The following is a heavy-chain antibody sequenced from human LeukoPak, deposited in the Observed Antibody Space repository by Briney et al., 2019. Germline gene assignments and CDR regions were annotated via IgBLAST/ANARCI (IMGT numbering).Heavy chain of an antibody. V-gene: IGHV3-7*01. CDR3: ARERGGVVVITYRVDY. J-gene: IGHJ4*02. D-gene: IGHD3-22*01. CDR2: IKQDGSEK. CDR1: GFTFSSYW. Sequence: GGSLRLSCAASGFTFSSYWMSWVRQAPGKGLEWVANIKQDGSEKYYVDSVKGRFTISRDNAKNSLYLQMNSLRAGDTAVYYCARERGGVVVITYRVDYWGQGTLVTVSS.